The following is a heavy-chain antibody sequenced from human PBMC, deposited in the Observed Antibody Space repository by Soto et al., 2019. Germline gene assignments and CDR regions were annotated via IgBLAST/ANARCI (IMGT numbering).Heavy chain of an antibody. D-gene: IGHD2-2*01. CDR1: GGTFSSYT. Sequence: SVKVSCKASGGTFSSYTISWVRQAPGQGLEWMGRIIPILGIANYAQKFQGRVTITADKSTSTAYMELSSLRSEDTAMYYCATSLPAAVIHYFDYWGQGTLVTVSS. CDR2: IIPILGIA. V-gene: IGHV1-69*02. CDR3: ATSLPAAVIHYFDY. J-gene: IGHJ4*02.